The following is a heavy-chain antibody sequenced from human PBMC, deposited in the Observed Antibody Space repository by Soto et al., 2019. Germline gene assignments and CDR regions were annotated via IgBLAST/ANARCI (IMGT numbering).Heavy chain of an antibody. CDR3: ARESEDLTSNFDY. Sequence: GGSLRLSCAASGFTFTRYSMNWVRQAPGKGLEWVSSISSTTDYIYYGDSMKGRFTISRDNAKNSLYLEMNSLRAEDTAVYYCARESEDLTSNFDYWGQGTPVTVSS. V-gene: IGHV3-21*06. CDR2: ISSTTDYI. CDR1: GFTFTRYS. J-gene: IGHJ4*02.